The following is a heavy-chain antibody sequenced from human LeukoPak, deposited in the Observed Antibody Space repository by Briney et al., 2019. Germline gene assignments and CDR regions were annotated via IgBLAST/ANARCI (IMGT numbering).Heavy chain of an antibody. V-gene: IGHV3-30*18. CDR3: AKDPRHHSVVVPAIAYWYFDL. CDR1: GFTFSDYA. J-gene: IGHJ2*01. Sequence: PGGSLRLSCAASGFTFSDYAMHWVRQAPGKGLEWVAVISFDRSNEYYAESVKGRFTISRDNSKNTVYLQMNSLRAEDTAVYYCAKDPRHHSVVVPAIAYWYFDLWGRGTLVTVSS. CDR2: ISFDRSNE. D-gene: IGHD2-21*02.